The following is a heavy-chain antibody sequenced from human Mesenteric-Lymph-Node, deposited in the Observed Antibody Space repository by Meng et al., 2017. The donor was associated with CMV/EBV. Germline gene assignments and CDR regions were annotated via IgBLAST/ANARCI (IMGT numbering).Heavy chain of an antibody. Sequence: SETLSLTCAVYGGSFSGYYWSWIRQPPGKGLEWIGEINHGGTTNYNPSLKSRVTISVDTSKNQFSLKLSSVTAADTAVYYCARGEVTPRALEWFDPWGQGTLVTVSS. CDR1: GGSFSGYY. CDR3: ARGEVTPRALEWFDP. CDR2: INHGGTT. V-gene: IGHV4-34*01. J-gene: IGHJ5*02. D-gene: IGHD4-23*01.